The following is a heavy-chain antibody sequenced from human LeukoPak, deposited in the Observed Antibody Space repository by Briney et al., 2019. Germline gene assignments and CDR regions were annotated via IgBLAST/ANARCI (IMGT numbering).Heavy chain of an antibody. CDR2: IYYSGST. CDR1: GGSIDSYY. D-gene: IGHD1-26*01. J-gene: IGHJ5*02. CDR3: ARDRRGSYPSGEYTWFDP. Sequence: SETLSLTCTVSGGSIDSYYWSWIRQPPGKGLEWIGYIYYSGSTNYNPSLKSRVTISVDTSKNQFSLKLSSVTAADTAVYYCARDRRGSYPSGEYTWFDPWGQGTLVTVSS. V-gene: IGHV4-59*01.